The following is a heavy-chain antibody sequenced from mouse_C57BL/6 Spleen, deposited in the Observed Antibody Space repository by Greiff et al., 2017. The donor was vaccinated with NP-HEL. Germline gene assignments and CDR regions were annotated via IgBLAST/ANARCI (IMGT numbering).Heavy chain of an antibody. CDR2: ISYDGSN. Sequence: EVKLLESGPGLVKPSQSLSLTCSVTGYSITSGYYWNWIRQFPGNKLEWMGYISYDGSNNYNPSLKNRISITRDTSKNQFFLKLNSVTTEDTATYYCARVGTTVVAKDYFDYWGQGTTLTVSS. CDR1: GYSITSGYY. CDR3: ARVGTTVVAKDYFDY. V-gene: IGHV3-6*01. D-gene: IGHD1-1*01. J-gene: IGHJ2*01.